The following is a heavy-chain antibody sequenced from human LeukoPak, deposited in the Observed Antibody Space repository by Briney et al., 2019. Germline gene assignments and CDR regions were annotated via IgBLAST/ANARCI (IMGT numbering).Heavy chain of an antibody. CDR1: GFTFSSYA. CDR3: AKLPSGYYLSWVDY. Sequence: GGSLRLSCAASGFTFSSYAMSRVRQAPGKGLEWVSVISGSGGSTYYADSVKGRFTISRDKSKNTLYLQMNSLRAEDTAVYYCAKLPSGYYLSWVDYWGQGTLVTVSS. V-gene: IGHV3-23*01. J-gene: IGHJ4*02. CDR2: ISGSGGST. D-gene: IGHD3-22*01.